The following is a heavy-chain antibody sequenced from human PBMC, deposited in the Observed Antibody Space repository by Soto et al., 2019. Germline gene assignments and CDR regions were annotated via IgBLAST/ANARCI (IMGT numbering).Heavy chain of an antibody. CDR2: IYYSGST. J-gene: IGHJ4*02. CDR1: GGSISSSSYY. Sequence: QLQLQESGPGLVKPSETLSLTCTVSGGSISSSSYYWGWIRQPPGKGLEWIGSIYYSGSTYYNPSLKSRVTISVDTSKNQFSLKLSSVTAADTAVYYCARHRGLQPVDYWGQGTLVTVSS. D-gene: IGHD3-10*01. CDR3: ARHRGLQPVDY. V-gene: IGHV4-39*01.